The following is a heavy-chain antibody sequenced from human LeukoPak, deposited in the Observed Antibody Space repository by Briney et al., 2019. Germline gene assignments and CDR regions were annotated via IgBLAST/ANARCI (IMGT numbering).Heavy chain of an antibody. J-gene: IGHJ6*03. V-gene: IGHV4-34*01. CDR1: GGSFSGYY. D-gene: IGHD5-18*01. CDR2: INHSGST. CDR3: ARLRGYSYGYYYYYMDV. Sequence: PSETLSLTCAVYGGSFSGYYWSWIRQPPGKGLEWIGEINHSGSTNYNPSLKSRVTISVDTSKNQFSLKLSSVTAADTAVYYCARLRGYSYGYYYYYMDVWGKGTTVTVSS.